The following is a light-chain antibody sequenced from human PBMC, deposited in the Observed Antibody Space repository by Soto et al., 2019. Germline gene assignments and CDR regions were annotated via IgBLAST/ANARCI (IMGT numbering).Light chain of an antibody. CDR1: HSVSRTY. Sequence: EIVLTQSPGTLSLSPGERATLSCRASHSVSRTYLAWYQQKPGQAPRLLIFGASDRATGNPDRFSGSGSGTDFTLTISRLEPEDSAVYYCQQFDDSVTFGQGTRLEIK. V-gene: IGKV3-20*01. CDR2: GAS. CDR3: QQFDDSVT. J-gene: IGKJ5*01.